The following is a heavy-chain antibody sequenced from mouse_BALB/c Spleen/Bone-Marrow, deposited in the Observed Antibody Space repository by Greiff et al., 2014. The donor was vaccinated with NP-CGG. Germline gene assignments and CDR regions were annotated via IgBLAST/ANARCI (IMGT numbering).Heavy chain of an antibody. Sequence: QVTLKECGAELMKPGASVKISCKATGYTFSSYWIEWVKQRPGHGLEWIGEILPGSGSTNYNEKFKGKATFTADTSSNTAYMQLSSLTSEDSAVYYCARRGYDGYHWGQGTTLTVSS. CDR3: ARRGYDGYH. J-gene: IGHJ2*01. CDR1: GYTFSSYW. CDR2: ILPGSGST. V-gene: IGHV1-9*01. D-gene: IGHD2-3*01.